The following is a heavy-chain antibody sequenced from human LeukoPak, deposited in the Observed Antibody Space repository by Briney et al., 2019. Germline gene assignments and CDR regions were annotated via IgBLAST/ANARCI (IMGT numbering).Heavy chain of an antibody. CDR2: ISNSAIT. J-gene: IGHJ4*02. Sequence: PSETLSLTCTVSGVSISSYYWTWIRQPPGKGLEWVGFISNSAITDYNPSLKSRVTISIDTSKNQFSLKLNSVTAADTAVYYCARVGYYCSGSYYRDYFEYWGQGTLVTVSS. CDR1: GVSISSYY. D-gene: IGHD3-10*01. CDR3: ARVGYYCSGSYYRDYFEY. V-gene: IGHV4-59*01.